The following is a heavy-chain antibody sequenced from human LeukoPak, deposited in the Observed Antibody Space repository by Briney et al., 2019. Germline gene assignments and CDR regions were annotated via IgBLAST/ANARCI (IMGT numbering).Heavy chain of an antibody. Sequence: SETLSLTCGVSGGSFNSDDYYWNWIRQPPGRGLEWIGYIYYGGDTNYNPSLRSRVTISMDTSKNQFSLKVNSVTAADTAVYFCASGPRNYYYSGSYHYWGQGTLVTVSS. J-gene: IGHJ4*02. CDR3: ASGPRNYYYSGSYHY. V-gene: IGHV4-61*08. CDR2: IYYGGDT. D-gene: IGHD3-10*01. CDR1: GGSFNSDDYY.